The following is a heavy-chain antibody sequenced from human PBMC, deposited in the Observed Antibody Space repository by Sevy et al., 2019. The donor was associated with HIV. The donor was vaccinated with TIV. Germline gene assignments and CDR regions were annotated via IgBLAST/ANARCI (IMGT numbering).Heavy chain of an antibody. D-gene: IGHD2-15*01. Sequence: GESLKISCKGSGYSFTSYWIGWVRQMPGKGLEWMGIIYPGDSDTRYSPSFQGQVTISADKSISTAYPQWSSLKASDTAMYYCARNPVGYCSGGSCYRNWFDPWGQGTLVTVSS. J-gene: IGHJ5*02. CDR2: IYPGDSDT. CDR3: ARNPVGYCSGGSCYRNWFDP. CDR1: GYSFTSYW. V-gene: IGHV5-51*01.